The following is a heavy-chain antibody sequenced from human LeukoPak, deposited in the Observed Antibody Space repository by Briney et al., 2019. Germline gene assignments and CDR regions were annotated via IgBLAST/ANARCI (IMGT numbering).Heavy chain of an antibody. CDR3: AIADTAMVIPLLGYYYGMDV. CDR2: ISAYNGNT. Sequence: GASVKVSCKASGYTFTSYGISWVRQAPGQGLEWMGWISAYNGNTNYAQKLQGRVTMTTDTSTSTAYMELRSLRSEDTAVYYCAIADTAMVIPLLGYYYGMDVWGQGTTVTASS. J-gene: IGHJ6*02. V-gene: IGHV1-18*01. CDR1: GYTFTSYG. D-gene: IGHD5-18*01.